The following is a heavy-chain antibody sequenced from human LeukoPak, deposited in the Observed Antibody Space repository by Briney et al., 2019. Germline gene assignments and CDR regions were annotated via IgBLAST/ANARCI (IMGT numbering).Heavy chain of an antibody. CDR2: IDTDGRTT. D-gene: IGHD3-10*01. Sequence: GGSLRLYCSASGYTFSSYWMHCVRQAPGKGLVWVSRIDTDGRTTNYADSVRGRFTIYRDNVQNTLYLQMNSLTAEDTAVYYCARDVAGARSYWGQGALVSVSS. J-gene: IGHJ4*02. CDR1: GYTFSSYW. CDR3: ARDVAGARSY. V-gene: IGHV3-74*01.